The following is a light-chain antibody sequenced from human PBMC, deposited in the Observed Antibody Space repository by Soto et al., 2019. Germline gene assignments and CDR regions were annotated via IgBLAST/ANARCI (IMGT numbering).Light chain of an antibody. CDR2: GAS. Sequence: EIVMTQSPATPSVSPGERATLSCRASQSVGSNLAWYQQKPGQAPRLLIYGASTRATGIPARFSGSGSGTEFTLTISSLQSEDFAVYYCQQYNNWPPTFGQGTKVEIK. J-gene: IGKJ1*01. V-gene: IGKV3-15*01. CDR1: QSVGSN. CDR3: QQYNNWPPT.